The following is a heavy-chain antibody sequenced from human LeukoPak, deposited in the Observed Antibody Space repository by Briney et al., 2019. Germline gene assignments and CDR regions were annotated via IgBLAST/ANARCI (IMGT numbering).Heavy chain of an antibody. Sequence: SETLSLTCTVSGYSISSGYYWGWIRQPPGKGLEWIGYIYYSGSTNYNPSLKSRVTISVDTSKNQFSLKLSSVTAADTAVYYCARAGSGWDGDYWGQGTLVTVSS. J-gene: IGHJ4*02. CDR2: IYYSGST. V-gene: IGHV4-61*01. D-gene: IGHD6-19*01. CDR3: ARAGSGWDGDY. CDR1: GYSISSGYY.